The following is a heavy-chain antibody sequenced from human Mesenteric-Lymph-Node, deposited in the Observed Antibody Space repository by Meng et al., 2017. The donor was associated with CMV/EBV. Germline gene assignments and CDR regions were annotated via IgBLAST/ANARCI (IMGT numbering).Heavy chain of an antibody. CDR3: ARDSRRRTHATTGWFDP. CDR2: FDPEDGET. D-gene: IGHD4-17*01. CDR1: GYTLTELS. V-gene: IGHV1-24*01. J-gene: IGHJ5*02. Sequence: ASVKVSCKVSGYTLTELSRHWVRQAPGKGLEWMGGFDPEDGETIYAQKFQGRVTMTEDTSTDTAYMELSSLRSDDTAVYYCARDSRRRTHATTGWFDPWGQGTLVTVSS.